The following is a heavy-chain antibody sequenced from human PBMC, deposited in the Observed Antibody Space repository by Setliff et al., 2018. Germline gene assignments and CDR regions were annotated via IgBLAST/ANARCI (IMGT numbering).Heavy chain of an antibody. CDR1: GDSISSGDDF. J-gene: IGHJ4*02. V-gene: IGHV4-30-4*08. D-gene: IGHD6-19*01. Sequence: SETLSLTCTVSGDSISSGDDFWSWIRQPPGKGLEWIGSIYYTTNGHYNPSLKSRVTMSVDTPKNHFSLELSSVTAADTAVYYCARAPVGDRNGLFDSWGQGTLVTVSS. CDR2: IYYTTNG. CDR3: ARAPVGDRNGLFDS.